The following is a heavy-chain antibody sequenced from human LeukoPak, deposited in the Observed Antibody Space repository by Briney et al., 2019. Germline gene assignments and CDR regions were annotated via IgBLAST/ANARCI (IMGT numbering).Heavy chain of an antibody. CDR2: IKQDESEI. Sequence: GGSLRLSCVASGFTLSSHWMHLVPHTPGKGVEWVANIKQDESEIYYVDSVKGRFTISRDNAENSLYLQMNSLRAEDTAVYYCARDIGAWSAYWGQGTLVTVSS. V-gene: IGHV3-7*01. J-gene: IGHJ4*02. CDR3: ARDIGAWSAY. D-gene: IGHD6-19*01. CDR1: GFTLSSHW.